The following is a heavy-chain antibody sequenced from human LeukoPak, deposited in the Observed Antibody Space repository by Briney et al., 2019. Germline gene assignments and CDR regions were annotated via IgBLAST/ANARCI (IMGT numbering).Heavy chain of an antibody. CDR1: GDSISCGSYY. D-gene: IGHD5/OR15-5a*01. V-gene: IGHV4-61*02. J-gene: IGHJ4*02. CDR2: IYASGST. Sequence: KSSETLSLTCTVSGDSISCGSYYWSWIRQPAGKGLEFIGRIYASGSTNYNPPLKSRVTISVDTSKTRFSLRLSSVTAADTAVYYCARGVSTEGLHYWGQGTLVTVSS. CDR3: ARGVSTEGLHY.